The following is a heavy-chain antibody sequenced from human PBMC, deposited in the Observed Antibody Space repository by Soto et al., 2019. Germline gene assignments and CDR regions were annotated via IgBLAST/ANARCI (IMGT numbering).Heavy chain of an antibody. D-gene: IGHD2-2*01. CDR1: GYTFTSYG. J-gene: IGHJ4*02. CDR3: ARDLGEDIVVVPAAITGFDY. CDR2: ISAYNGNT. Sequence: ASVKVSCKASGYTFTSYGISWVRQAPGQGLECLGWISAYNGNTNYAQKLQGRVTMTTDTSTSTAYMELRSLRSDDTAVYYCARDLGEDIVVVPAAITGFDYWGQGTRVTVSS. V-gene: IGHV1-18*01.